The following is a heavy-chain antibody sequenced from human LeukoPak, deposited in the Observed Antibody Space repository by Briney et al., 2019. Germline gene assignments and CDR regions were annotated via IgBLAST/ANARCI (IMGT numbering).Heavy chain of an antibody. V-gene: IGHV3-33*01. D-gene: IGHD1-26*01. CDR1: GFTFSSYG. CDR3: ARETTTLDY. CDR2: IWYGGSNK. J-gene: IGHJ4*02. Sequence: PGGSLRLSCAASGFTFSSYGMHWVRQAPGKGLEWVAVIWYGGSNKFYADSVKGRFTISRDKSKNTLYLQMNSLRAEDTAVYYCARETTTLDYWGQGTLVTVSS.